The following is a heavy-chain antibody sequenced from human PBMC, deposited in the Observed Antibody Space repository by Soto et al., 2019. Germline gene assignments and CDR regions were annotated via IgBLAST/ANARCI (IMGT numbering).Heavy chain of an antibody. CDR3: ARECPEIAQLGPLFFAY. J-gene: IGHJ4*02. CDR1: GFTVSSNY. V-gene: IGHV3-53*02. CDR2: IYSGGAT. Sequence: EVQLVETGGGLIQPGGSLRLSCAASGFTVSSNYMSWVRQAPGKGLEWVSVIYSGGATDYADSVKGRFTISRDNSKNTLYLQMNSLRAEDTAVYYCARECPEIAQLGPLFFAYWGQGTLVTVSS. D-gene: IGHD6-6*01.